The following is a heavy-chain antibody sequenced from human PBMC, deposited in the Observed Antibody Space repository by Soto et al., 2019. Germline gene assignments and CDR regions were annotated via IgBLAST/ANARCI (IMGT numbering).Heavy chain of an antibody. CDR2: IIGSDGST. D-gene: IGHD2-15*01. CDR3: AKDRFCSGGSCYTDY. J-gene: IGHJ4*02. V-gene: IGHV3-23*01. CDR1: GFPFSSYA. Sequence: EVQLLESGGGLAQPGGSLRLSCAASGFPFSSYAISWVRQAPGKGLEGISGIIGSDGSTYYADSVKGRFTISRDNSKNTLSLQMNSLRAEDTAVYYCAKDRFCSGGSCYTDYWGQGTLVTVSS.